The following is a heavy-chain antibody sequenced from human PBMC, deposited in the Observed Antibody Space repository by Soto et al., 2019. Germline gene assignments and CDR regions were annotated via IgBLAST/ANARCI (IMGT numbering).Heavy chain of an antibody. CDR2: IWYDGSNK. V-gene: IGHV3-33*01. CDR1: GFTFSSYG. CDR3: ARDKRAARPGGGMDV. D-gene: IGHD6-6*01. Sequence: AGGSLRLSCAASGFTFSSYGMHWVRQAPGKGLEWVAVIWYDGSNKYYADSVKGRFTISRDNSKNTLYLQMNSLRAEDTAVYYCARDKRAARPGGGMDVWGQGTTVTVSS. J-gene: IGHJ6*02.